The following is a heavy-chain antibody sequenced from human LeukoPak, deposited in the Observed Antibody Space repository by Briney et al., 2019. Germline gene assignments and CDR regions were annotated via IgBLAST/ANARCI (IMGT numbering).Heavy chain of an antibody. V-gene: IGHV3-66*01. CDR2: IYRGGST. Sequence: GGSLRLSCAASEFTVSSNYMSWVRQAPGKGMEWVSVIYRGGSTYYADSVKGRFTIYRDNSKNTLYLQMNSLIAEDTAMYYCARVKNGYNYVFDYWGQGSLVTVSS. CDR1: EFTVSSNY. D-gene: IGHD5-24*01. J-gene: IGHJ4*02. CDR3: ARVKNGYNYVFDY.